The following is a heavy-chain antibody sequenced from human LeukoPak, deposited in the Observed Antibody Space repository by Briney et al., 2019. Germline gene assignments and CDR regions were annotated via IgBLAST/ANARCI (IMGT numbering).Heavy chain of an antibody. CDR3: ARDNYGPIPPNYFDY. CDR2: ISSGGNT. CDR1: GYIFSNYG. V-gene: IGHV1-18*01. D-gene: IGHD4/OR15-4a*01. Sequence: ASVKVSCKATGYIFSNYGISWVRPAPGHGLEWMGWISSGGNTNYAPKFQDRATMTADTSTSTAYMELRSLRFDDTAVYYCARDNYGPIPPNYFDYWGQGTLVTVSS. J-gene: IGHJ4*02.